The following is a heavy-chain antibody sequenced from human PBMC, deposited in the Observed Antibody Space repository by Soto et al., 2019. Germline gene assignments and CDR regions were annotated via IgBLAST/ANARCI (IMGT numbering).Heavy chain of an antibody. Sequence: SETLSLTCTVSGASIGSGDYHWSWIRQHPGKGLEWIGYIYYSGGTYYNPSLKSRVTISVDTSKNQFSLELSSVTAADTAVYYCASIYDSSGYYYGNNWFDPWGQGTLVTVSS. CDR1: GASIGSGDYH. CDR3: ASIYDSSGYYYGNNWFDP. D-gene: IGHD3-22*01. V-gene: IGHV4-31*02. CDR2: IYYSGGT. J-gene: IGHJ5*02.